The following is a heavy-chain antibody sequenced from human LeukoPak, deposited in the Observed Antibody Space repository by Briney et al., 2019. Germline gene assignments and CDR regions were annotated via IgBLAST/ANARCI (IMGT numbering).Heavy chain of an antibody. CDR3: ATRITMVRELLFDY. Sequence: ASVKVSCKVSGYTLTELSMHWVRQAPGKGLEWMGGFDPEDGETIYAQKFQGRVTMTEDTSTDTAYMELSSLRSEDTAVYYCATRITMVRELLFDYWGQGTLVTVSS. D-gene: IGHD3-10*01. CDR2: FDPEDGET. J-gene: IGHJ4*02. CDR1: GYTLTELS. V-gene: IGHV1-24*01.